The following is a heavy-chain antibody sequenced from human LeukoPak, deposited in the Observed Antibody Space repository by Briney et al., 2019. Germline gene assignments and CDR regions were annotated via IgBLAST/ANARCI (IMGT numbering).Heavy chain of an antibody. CDR3: ARLTWLDFDY. CDR2: ISTRATTI. Sequence: GGSLRLSCAASGFTFSTYEMNWVRQAPGKGLEWVSYISTRATTIYYADSVKGRFTISRDNAKNPLYLQMNSLRAEDTAVYYCARLTWLDFDYWGQGTLVTVSS. J-gene: IGHJ4*02. D-gene: IGHD6-19*01. CDR1: GFTFSTYE. V-gene: IGHV3-48*03.